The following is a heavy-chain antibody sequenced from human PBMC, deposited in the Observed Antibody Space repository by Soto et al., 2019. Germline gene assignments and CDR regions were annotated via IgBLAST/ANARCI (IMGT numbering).Heavy chain of an antibody. CDR3: SIPQYYYDSSCYYFPLYAFDI. D-gene: IGHD3-22*01. Sequence: GESLKIACKGSGYSFTSYWIGWVRQMPGKGMEWMGIIYPGDSDTRYSPSFQGQVTISADKSISTAYLRWSSLKASDTAMYYWSIPQYYYDSSCYYFPLYAFDIWGQGTMVTVSS. CDR2: IYPGDSDT. J-gene: IGHJ3*02. V-gene: IGHV5-51*01. CDR1: GYSFTSYW.